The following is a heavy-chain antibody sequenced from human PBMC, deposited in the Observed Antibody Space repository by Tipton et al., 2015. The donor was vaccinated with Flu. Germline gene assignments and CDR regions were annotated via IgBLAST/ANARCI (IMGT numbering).Heavy chain of an antibody. V-gene: IGHV4-38-2*02. Sequence: LRLSCTISGDSISSRYCWGWIRQPPGKGLEWIGNICQSGSTYVNLSLMGRVTISVDSSKNQFSLKLTSVTAADTAVYYCARRDYSNYVSEPRNWFDPWGRGTLVTVSS. CDR2: ICQSGST. CDR3: ARRDYSNYVSEPRNWFDP. D-gene: IGHD4-11*01. CDR1: GDSISSRYC. J-gene: IGHJ5*02.